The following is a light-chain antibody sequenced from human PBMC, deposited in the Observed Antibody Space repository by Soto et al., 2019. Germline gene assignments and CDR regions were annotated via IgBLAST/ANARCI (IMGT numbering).Light chain of an antibody. Sequence: QSALTQPPSASGSPGQSVTISCTGTSSDVGAYKYVSWYQQYPGKAPKLMIYEVTKRPSGVPDRFSGSKSGNTASLTVSGLRAGDGADYYCTSYVGNDIWVFGGGTKLPV. V-gene: IGLV2-8*01. CDR2: EVT. J-gene: IGLJ3*02. CDR3: TSYVGNDIWV. CDR1: SSDVGAYKY.